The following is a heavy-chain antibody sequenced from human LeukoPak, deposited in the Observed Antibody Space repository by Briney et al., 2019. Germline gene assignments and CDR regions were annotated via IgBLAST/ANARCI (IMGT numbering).Heavy chain of an antibody. CDR3: AKEEIQSNYVLYCHL. CDR2: ITGGAPST. CDR1: GFTFSIYA. J-gene: IGHJ4*02. Sequence: GGSLRLSCAASGFTFSIYAMPWVRQAPGKGLEWVSGITGGAPSTYYADSVKGRFTISRDNSKNTLYLQMHRLRAEDTAVYFCAKEEIQSNYVLYCHLGGQGTLVTVSS. D-gene: IGHD3-10*02. V-gene: IGHV3-23*01.